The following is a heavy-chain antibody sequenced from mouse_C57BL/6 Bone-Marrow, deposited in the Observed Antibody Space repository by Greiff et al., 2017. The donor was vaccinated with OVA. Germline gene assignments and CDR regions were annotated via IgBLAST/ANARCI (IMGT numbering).Heavy chain of an antibody. CDR2: IHPTSGST. Sequence: QVQLQQPGAELVKPGASVKLSCKASGYTFTSYWMHWVKQRPGQGLEWIGMIHPTSGSTNYNEKFKSKATLTVDKSSSTAYMQLSSLTSEDSAVYYCARGDYPHYYAMDYWGQGTSVTVSS. CDR1: GYTFTSYW. V-gene: IGHV1-64*01. J-gene: IGHJ4*01. CDR3: ARGDYPHYYAMDY. D-gene: IGHD2-4*01.